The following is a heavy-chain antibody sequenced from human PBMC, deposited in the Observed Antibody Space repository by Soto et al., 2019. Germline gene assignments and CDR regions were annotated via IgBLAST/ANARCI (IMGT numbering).Heavy chain of an antibody. CDR3: ARDREQWLVGVRWFDP. V-gene: IGHV1-18*01. D-gene: IGHD6-19*01. CDR1: GGTFSSYA. CDR2: ISAYNGNT. Sequence: QVQLVQSGAEVKKPGSSVKVSCKASGGTFSSYAISWVRQAPGQGLEWMGGISAYNGNTNYAQKLQGRVTMTTDTSTSTAYMELRSLRSDDTAVYYCARDREQWLVGVRWFDPWGQGTLVTVSS. J-gene: IGHJ5*02.